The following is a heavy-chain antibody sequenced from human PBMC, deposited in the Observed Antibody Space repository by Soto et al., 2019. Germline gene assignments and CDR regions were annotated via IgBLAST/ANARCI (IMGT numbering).Heavy chain of an antibody. CDR1: GFTFSSYS. Sequence: GGSLRLSSAASGFTFSSYSMNWVRQAPGKGLEWVSYISSSSSTIYYADSVKGRFTISRDNAKNSLYLQMNSLRDEDTAVYYCARDTLRYFDWLYEDKPGFDYWGQGTLVTVSS. CDR3: ARDTLRYFDWLYEDKPGFDY. J-gene: IGHJ4*02. V-gene: IGHV3-48*02. D-gene: IGHD3-9*01. CDR2: ISSSSSTI.